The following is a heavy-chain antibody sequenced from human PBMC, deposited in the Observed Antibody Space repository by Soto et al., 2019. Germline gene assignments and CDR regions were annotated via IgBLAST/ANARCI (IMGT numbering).Heavy chain of an antibody. J-gene: IGHJ4*02. CDR2: IYYSGST. D-gene: IGHD5-12*01. CDR3: ARLPLRGYDTYCFDY. CDR1: GGSISSSSYY. Sequence: QLQLQESGPGLVKPSETLSLTCTVSGGSISSSSYYWGWIRQPPGKGLEWIGSIYYSGSTYYNPALTSRVTISVNTSKNQFSLKLSSVTAADPAVYYCARLPLRGYDTYCFDYWGQGTLVTVSS. V-gene: IGHV4-39*01.